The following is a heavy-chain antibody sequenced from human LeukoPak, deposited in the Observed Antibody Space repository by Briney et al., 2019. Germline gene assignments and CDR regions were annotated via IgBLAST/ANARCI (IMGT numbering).Heavy chain of an antibody. CDR1: GGTFSSYA. D-gene: IGHD5-12*01. J-gene: IGHJ6*03. Sequence: SVKVSCKASGGTFSSYAISWVRQAPGQGLEWMGGIIPIFGTANYAQKFQGRVTITADESTSTAYMELSSLRSEDTAVYYCARGFIRNYGGYRDYYYYYMDVWGKGTTVTISS. CDR3: ARGFIRNYGGYRDYYYYYMDV. CDR2: IIPIFGTA. V-gene: IGHV1-69*13.